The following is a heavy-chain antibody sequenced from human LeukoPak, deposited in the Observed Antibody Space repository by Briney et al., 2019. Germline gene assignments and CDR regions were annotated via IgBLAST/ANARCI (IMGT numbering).Heavy chain of an antibody. CDR3: ASRPGWLQPYYFDY. D-gene: IGHD5-24*01. Sequence: SETLSLTCTVSGGSISSSSYYWGWIRQPPGKGLEWIGSIYYSGSTYYNPSLKSRVTIPVDTSKNQFSLKLSSVTAADTAVYYCASRPGWLQPYYFDYWGQGTLVTVSS. V-gene: IGHV4-39*01. J-gene: IGHJ4*02. CDR2: IYYSGST. CDR1: GGSISSSSYY.